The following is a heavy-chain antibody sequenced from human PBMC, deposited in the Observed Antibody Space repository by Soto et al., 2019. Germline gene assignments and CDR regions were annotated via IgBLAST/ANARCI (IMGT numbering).Heavy chain of an antibody. Sequence: GGSLRLSCAASGFTFSSYAMHWVRQAPGKGLEWVAVISYDGSNKYYADSVKGRFTISRDNSKNTLYLQMNSQRAEDTAVYYCAKGDLWFGELYYHLAVWGKGTMVTVSS. CDR1: GFTFSSYA. CDR2: ISYDGSNK. CDR3: AKGDLWFGELYYHLAV. V-gene: IGHV3-30-3*01. J-gene: IGHJ6*03. D-gene: IGHD3-10*01.